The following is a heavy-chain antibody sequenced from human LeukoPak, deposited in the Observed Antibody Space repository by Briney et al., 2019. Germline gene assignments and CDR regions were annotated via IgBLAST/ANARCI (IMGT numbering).Heavy chain of an antibody. CDR1: GFTFSSYV. V-gene: IGHV3-30*14. Sequence: PGRSLRLSCAASGFTFSSYVMYWVRQAPGKGLEWVAVISYDGSNKYYADSVKGRFTISRDNSKNTLYLQMNSLRAEDTAVYYCARVRGIQLWSDFDYWGQGTLVTVSS. CDR2: ISYDGSNK. CDR3: ARVRGIQLWSDFDY. D-gene: IGHD5-18*01. J-gene: IGHJ4*02.